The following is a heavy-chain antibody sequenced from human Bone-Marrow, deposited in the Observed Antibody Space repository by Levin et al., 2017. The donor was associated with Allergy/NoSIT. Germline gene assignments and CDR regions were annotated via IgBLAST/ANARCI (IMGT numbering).Heavy chain of an antibody. J-gene: IGHJ6*03. Sequence: GESLKISCRGSGYSFSDYYVYWVRQAPGQGLEWVGRIDPKIGGARLAQKFQGRVTMTRDTSISTAYMELSSLTSDDTAIYYCARGPFAGHCTTTTCYEGDQYYNYMDVWGRGTTVTVSS. D-gene: IGHD2-2*01. CDR2: IDPKIGGA. CDR1: GYSFSDYY. CDR3: ARGPFAGHCTTTTCYEGDQYYNYMDV. V-gene: IGHV1-2*06.